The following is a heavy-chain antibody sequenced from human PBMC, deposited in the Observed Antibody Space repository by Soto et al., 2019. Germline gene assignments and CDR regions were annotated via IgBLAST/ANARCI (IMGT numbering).Heavy chain of an antibody. J-gene: IGHJ4*02. D-gene: IGHD3-10*01. CDR3: ARAPSRGLPDS. V-gene: IGHV4-4*02. CDR2: IYHTGST. Sequence: QVQLQESGPGLVKPSGTLSLTCAVSGGSIDSSNWWSWVRQPPGKGLEWIGEIYHTGSTNYKPSLKSRVTTSVDKSKNEFSLKLNSVTAADPAVYYCARAPSRGLPDSWGQGTLVTVSS. CDR1: GGSIDSSNW.